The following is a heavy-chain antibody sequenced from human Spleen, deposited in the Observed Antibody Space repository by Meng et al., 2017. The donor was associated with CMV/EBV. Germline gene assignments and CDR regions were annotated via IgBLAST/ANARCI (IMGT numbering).Heavy chain of an antibody. CDR3: ARVVGPRLDY. CDR1: GFTFSSYR. Sequence: LSCAASGFTFSSYRMNWVRQAPGKGLEWVSSISSSSSYIYYADSVKGRFTISRDNAKNSLYLQMNSLRAEDTAVYYCARVVGPRLDYWGQGTLVTVSS. CDR2: ISSSSSYI. V-gene: IGHV3-21*01. J-gene: IGHJ4*02. D-gene: IGHD1-26*01.